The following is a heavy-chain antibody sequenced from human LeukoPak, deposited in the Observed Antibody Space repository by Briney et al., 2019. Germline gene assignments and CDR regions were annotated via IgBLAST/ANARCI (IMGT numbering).Heavy chain of an antibody. J-gene: IGHJ6*03. V-gene: IGHV3-23*01. D-gene: IGHD2-2*01. CDR2: ISGSGGST. CDR1: GFTFSSYG. CDR3: AKEEYYAQDYYYMDV. Sequence: GGSLRLSCAASGFTFSSYGMSWVRQAPGKGLEWVSAISGSGGSTYYADSVKGRFTISRDNSKNTLYLQMNSLRAEDTAVYYCAKEEYYAQDYYYMDVWGKGTTVTVSS.